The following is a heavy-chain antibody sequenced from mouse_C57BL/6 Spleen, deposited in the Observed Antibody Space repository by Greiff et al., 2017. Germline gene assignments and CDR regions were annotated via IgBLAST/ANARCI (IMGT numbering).Heavy chain of an antibody. CDR1: GYSITSGYY. D-gene: IGHD2-5*01. CDR2: ISYDGSN. V-gene: IGHV3-6*01. CDR3: GRDYSNYRFAY. J-gene: IGHJ3*01. Sequence: VQLKESGPGLVKPSQSLSLTCSVTGYSITSGYYWNWIRQFPGNKLEWMGYISYDGSNNYNPSLKNRISITRDPSKNQFFLKLNSVTTEDTATYYWGRDYSNYRFAYWGQGTLVTVSA.